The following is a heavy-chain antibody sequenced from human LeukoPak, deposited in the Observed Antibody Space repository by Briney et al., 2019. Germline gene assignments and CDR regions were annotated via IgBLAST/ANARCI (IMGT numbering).Heavy chain of an antibody. D-gene: IGHD6-25*01. Sequence: PGGSLRLSCAASGFTFSSYTMDWVRQAPGKGLEWVSSISSSSGYIYYADSVKGRFTISRDNAKNPLYLQMDSLRAEDTAVYYCARVVISSGCFDYWGQGTLVTVSS. J-gene: IGHJ4*02. CDR2: ISSSSGYI. V-gene: IGHV3-21*01. CDR3: ARVVISSGCFDY. CDR1: GFTFSSYT.